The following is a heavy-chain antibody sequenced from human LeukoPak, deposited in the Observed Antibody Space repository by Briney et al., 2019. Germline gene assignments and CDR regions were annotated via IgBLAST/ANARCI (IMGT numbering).Heavy chain of an antibody. V-gene: IGHV3-74*01. D-gene: IGHD3-3*01. J-gene: IGHJ6*02. CDR2: INSDGSST. CDR3: ARSEHDFWSGYYLDV. CDR1: GFTFSSYW. Sequence: GGSLRLSCAASGFTFSSYWMHWVRHAPGKGLVWVSRINSDGSSTSYADSVKGRFTISRDNAKNTLYLQMNSLRAEDTAVYYCARSEHDFWSGYYLDVWGQGTTVTVSS.